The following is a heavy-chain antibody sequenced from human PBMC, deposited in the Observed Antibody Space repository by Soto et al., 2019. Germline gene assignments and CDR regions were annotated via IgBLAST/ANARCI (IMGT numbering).Heavy chain of an antibody. CDR2: INAGNGNT. J-gene: IGHJ4*02. Sequence: QVQLVQSGAEVKKPGASVKVSCKASGYTFTTYAIHWVRQAPGQRLEWMGWINAGNGNTRHSQKVQGRVTITRDTSASTAFMEVSSLRSEDTAVYYCAREGGGYCSGASCYPYYFDSWGQGTLVTVSS. D-gene: IGHD2-15*01. V-gene: IGHV1-3*01. CDR1: GYTFTTYA. CDR3: AREGGGYCSGASCYPYYFDS.